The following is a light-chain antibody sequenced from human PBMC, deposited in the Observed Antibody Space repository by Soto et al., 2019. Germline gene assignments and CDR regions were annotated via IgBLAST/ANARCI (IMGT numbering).Light chain of an antibody. CDR2: EVT. CDR1: ASDVGSYNL. J-gene: IGLJ3*02. Sequence: QSALSQPASVSVSPGQSITISCTGSASDVGSYNLVSWYQQHPGKAPKLVIYEVTKRPSGISSRFSGSKSGITASLTISGLQAEDGGDYYCCSYAGARTYVLFGGGTKLTVL. CDR3: CSYAGARTYVL. V-gene: IGLV2-23*02.